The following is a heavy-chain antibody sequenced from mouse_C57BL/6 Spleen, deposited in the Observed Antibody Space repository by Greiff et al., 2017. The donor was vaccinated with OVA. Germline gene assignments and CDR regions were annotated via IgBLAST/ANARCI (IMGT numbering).Heavy chain of an antibody. CDR1: GFNIKNTY. J-gene: IGHJ4*01. Sequence: EVMLVESVAELVRPGASVKLSCTASGFNIKNTYMHWVKQRPEQGLEWIGRIDPANGNTKYAPKFQGKATITADTSSNTAYLQLSSLTSEDTAIYYCAFDYYGSSYEAMDYWGQGTSVTVSS. V-gene: IGHV14-3*01. CDR2: IDPANGNT. D-gene: IGHD1-1*01. CDR3: AFDYYGSSYEAMDY.